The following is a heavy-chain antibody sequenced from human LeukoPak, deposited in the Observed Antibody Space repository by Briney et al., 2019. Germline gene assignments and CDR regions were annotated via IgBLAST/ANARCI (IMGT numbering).Heavy chain of an antibody. Sequence: GGSLRLSCAASGFTVSSNYMSWVRQAPGKGLEWVSAISGSGGSTYYADSVKGRFTISRDNSKNTLYLQMNSLRAEDTAVYYCAKDLSGYYFDYWGQGTLVTVSS. D-gene: IGHD3-22*01. CDR2: ISGSGGST. V-gene: IGHV3-23*01. CDR3: AKDLSGYYFDY. CDR1: GFTVSSNY. J-gene: IGHJ4*02.